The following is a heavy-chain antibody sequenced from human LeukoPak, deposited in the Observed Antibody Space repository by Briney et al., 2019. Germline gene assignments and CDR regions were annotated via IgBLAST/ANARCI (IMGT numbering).Heavy chain of an antibody. Sequence: SETLSLTCTVSGGSISSSSYYWGWIRQPPGKGLEWIGSIYYSGSTYYNPSLKSRVTISVDTSKNQFSLKLSSVTAADTAVYYCATGGSSGYYLTPTSHWGQGTLVTVAS. J-gene: IGHJ4*02. CDR3: ATGGSSGYYLTPTSH. V-gene: IGHV4-39*07. CDR1: GGSISSSSYY. CDR2: IYYSGST. D-gene: IGHD3-22*01.